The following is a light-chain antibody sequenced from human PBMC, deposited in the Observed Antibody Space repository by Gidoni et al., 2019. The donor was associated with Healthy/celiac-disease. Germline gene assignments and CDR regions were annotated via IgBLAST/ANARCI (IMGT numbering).Light chain of an antibody. CDR3: NSRDSSGNHVV. J-gene: IGLJ2*01. Sequence: SSELTQDPAVSVALGQTVRITCQGDSLRSYYASWYQQKPGQAPVLVIYGKNNRHSGIPDRLSGSSSGNTASLTITGAQAEDDADYYCNSRDSSGNHVVFGGGTNLTVL. CDR1: SLRSYY. V-gene: IGLV3-19*01. CDR2: GKN.